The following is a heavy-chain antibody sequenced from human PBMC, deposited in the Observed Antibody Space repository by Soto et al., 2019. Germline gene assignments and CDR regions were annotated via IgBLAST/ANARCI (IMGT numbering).Heavy chain of an antibody. CDR1: GFTFSSYG. V-gene: IGHV3-30*18. CDR3: AKAGIQLWSLRGFDY. CDR2: ISYDGSNK. Sequence: QVPLVESGGGVVQPGRSLRLSCAASGFTFSSYGMHWVRQAPGKGLEWVAVISYDGSNKYYADSVKGRFTISRDNSKNTLYLQMNSLRAEDTAVYYCAKAGIQLWSLRGFDYWGQGTLVTVSS. D-gene: IGHD5-18*01. J-gene: IGHJ4*02.